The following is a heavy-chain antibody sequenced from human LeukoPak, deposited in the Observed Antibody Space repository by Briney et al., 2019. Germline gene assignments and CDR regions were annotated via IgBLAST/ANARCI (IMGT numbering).Heavy chain of an antibody. V-gene: IGHV4-34*01. CDR1: GGSFSGYY. Sequence: PSETLSLTCAVYGGSFSGYYWSWIRQPPGKGLEWIGEINHSGSTNYNLSLKSRVTISVDTSKNQFSLKLSSVTAADTAVYYCARPRIVGAPGYFQHWGQGTLVTVSS. J-gene: IGHJ1*01. CDR2: INHSGST. CDR3: ARPRIVGAPGYFQH. D-gene: IGHD1-26*01.